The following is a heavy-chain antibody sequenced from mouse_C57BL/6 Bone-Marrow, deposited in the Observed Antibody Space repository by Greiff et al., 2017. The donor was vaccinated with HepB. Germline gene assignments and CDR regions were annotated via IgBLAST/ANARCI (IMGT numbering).Heavy chain of an antibody. V-gene: IGHV1-61*01. CDR3: ARHYSDYAMDY. Sequence: VQLQQPGAELVRPGSSVKLSCKASGYTFTSYWMDWVKQRPGQGLEWIGNIYPSDSETHYNQKFKDKATLTVDKSSSTAYMQLSSLTSEDSAVYYCARHYSDYAMDYWGQGTSVTVSS. D-gene: IGHD2-12*01. CDR1: GYTFTSYW. CDR2: IYPSDSET. J-gene: IGHJ4*01.